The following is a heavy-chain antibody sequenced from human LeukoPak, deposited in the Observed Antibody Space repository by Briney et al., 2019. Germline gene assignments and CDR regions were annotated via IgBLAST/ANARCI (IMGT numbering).Heavy chain of an antibody. CDR2: IYYSGST. J-gene: IGHJ4*02. CDR1: GGSIRSYY. Sequence: SETLSLTCTVSGGSIRSYYWSWIRQPPGKGLEWIGYIYYSGSTNYNPSLKSRVTISVDTSKNQFSLKLSSVTAVDTAVYYCARGNVDTAMLTFFDYWGQGTLVTVSS. V-gene: IGHV4-59*01. D-gene: IGHD5-18*01. CDR3: ARGNVDTAMLTFFDY.